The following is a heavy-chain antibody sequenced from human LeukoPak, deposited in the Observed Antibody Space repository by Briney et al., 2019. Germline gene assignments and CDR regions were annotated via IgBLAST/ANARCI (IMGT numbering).Heavy chain of an antibody. V-gene: IGHV2-70*11. CDR2: IDWDDDK. J-gene: IGHJ3*02. CDR3: ARSRSSGWYRDAFDI. Sequence: SGPTLVKPTQTLTLTCTFSGFSLSTSGMCVSWIRQPPGKALEWLARIDWDDDKYYSTSLKTRLTISKDTSKNQVVLTMTNMDPVDTATYYCARSRSSGWYRDAFDIWGQGTMVTVSS. CDR1: GFSLSTSGMC. D-gene: IGHD6-19*01.